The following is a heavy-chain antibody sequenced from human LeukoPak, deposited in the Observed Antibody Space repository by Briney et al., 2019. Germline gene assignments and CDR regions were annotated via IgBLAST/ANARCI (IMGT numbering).Heavy chain of an antibody. CDR2: INPNSGGT. D-gene: IGHD2-2*01. Sequence: ASVKVSCKASGYAFTDYYIHWVRQAPGQGLEWMAWINPNSGGTYYAQNFHDRITLTRDTSISTAYMELSRLKSDDTAIYYCARANALYCSSTSCLFDYWGQGTLVTVSS. J-gene: IGHJ4*02. CDR1: GYAFTDYY. CDR3: ARANALYCSSTSCLFDY. V-gene: IGHV1-2*02.